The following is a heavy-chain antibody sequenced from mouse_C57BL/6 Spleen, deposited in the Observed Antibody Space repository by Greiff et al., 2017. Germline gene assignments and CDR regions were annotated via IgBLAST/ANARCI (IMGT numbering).Heavy chain of an antibody. Sequence: DVHLVESGGGLVKPGGSLKLSCAASGFTFSDYGMHWVRQAPEKGLEWVAYISSGSSTIYYADTVKGRFTISRDNAKNTLFLQMTSLRSEDTAMYYCAMTAQASLAWFAYWGQGTLVTVSA. D-gene: IGHD3-2*02. J-gene: IGHJ3*01. V-gene: IGHV5-17*01. CDR2: ISSGSSTI. CDR3: AMTAQASLAWFAY. CDR1: GFTFSDYG.